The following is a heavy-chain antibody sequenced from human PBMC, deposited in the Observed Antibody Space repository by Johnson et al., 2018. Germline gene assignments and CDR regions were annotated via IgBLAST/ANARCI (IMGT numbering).Heavy chain of an antibody. D-gene: IGHD6-13*01. CDR2: ITYDGSNK. J-gene: IGHJ1*01. CDR3: AKDGGVAAFGTGGYFHH. V-gene: IGHV3-30*18. CDR1: GFTFSSYG. Sequence: QVQLVESGGGVVQXGRSXRLXCAASGFTFSSYGMHWVRQAPGKGLAWVAVITYDGSNKYYADSVKGRFTIARDNSKNTLYLQMNSLSAEDTTVYYCAKDGGVAAFGTGGYFHHWGQGTLVTGSS.